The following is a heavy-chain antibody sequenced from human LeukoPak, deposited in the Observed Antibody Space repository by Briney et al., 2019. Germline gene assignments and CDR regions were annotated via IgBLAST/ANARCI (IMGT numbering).Heavy chain of an antibody. CDR1: GYIFTYYY. CDR3: VRDVTGSPTDFDH. CDR2: INPDSSGT. J-gene: IGHJ4*02. V-gene: IGHV1-2*02. Sequence: ASVKVSCKTSGYIFTYYYIHWVRQAPGQGLEWMGWINPDSSGTKYAQKFQGRVTMTRGTSITTAYMELSRLTSDDTAMYYCVRDVTGSPTDFDHWGQGTLVTVSS. D-gene: IGHD3-10*01.